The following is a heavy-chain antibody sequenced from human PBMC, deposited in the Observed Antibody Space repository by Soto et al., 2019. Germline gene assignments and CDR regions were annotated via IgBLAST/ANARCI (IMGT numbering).Heavy chain of an antibody. V-gene: IGHV1-8*01. D-gene: IGHD5-12*01. CDR3: ARVNSETIISYYYGMDV. CDR2: MNPNSGNT. Sequence: QVQLVQSGAEVKKPGASVKVSCKASGYTFTSYDINWVRQATGQGLEWMGWMNPNSGNTGYAQKFQGRVTMTRNTSISTAYMELSSLRSEDAAVYYCARVNSETIISYYYGMDVWGQGTTVTVSS. CDR1: GYTFTSYD. J-gene: IGHJ6*02.